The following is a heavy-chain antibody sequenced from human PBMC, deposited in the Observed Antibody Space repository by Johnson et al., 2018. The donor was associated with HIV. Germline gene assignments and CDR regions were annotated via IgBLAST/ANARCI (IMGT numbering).Heavy chain of an antibody. J-gene: IGHJ3*02. CDR1: GFTFSSYA. CDR2: ISYVGSNK. Sequence: QVQLVESGGGVVQPGRSLRLSCAASGFTFSSYAMHWVRQAPGKGLEWVAVISYVGSNKYYADSVKGRFTISRDNSKNTLYLQMNSLRAEDTAVYYCARGGLGDYVVAFDIWGQGTMVTVSS. D-gene: IGHD4-17*01. V-gene: IGHV3-30-3*01. CDR3: ARGGLGDYVVAFDI.